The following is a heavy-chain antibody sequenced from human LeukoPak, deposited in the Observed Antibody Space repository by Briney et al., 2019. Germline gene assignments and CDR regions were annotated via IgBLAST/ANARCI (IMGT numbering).Heavy chain of an antibody. V-gene: IGHV4-59*01. D-gene: IGHD3-22*01. CDR3: ARSGVYDSSGYSNYYYYYMDV. CDR2: IYYSGST. CDR1: GGSISSYY. Sequence: PSETLSLTCTVSGGSISSYYWSWIRQPPGKGLEWIGYIYYSGSTNYNPSLKSRVTISVDTSKNQFSLKLSSVTAADTAVYYCARSGVYDSSGYSNYYYYYMDVWGKGTTVTVSS. J-gene: IGHJ6*03.